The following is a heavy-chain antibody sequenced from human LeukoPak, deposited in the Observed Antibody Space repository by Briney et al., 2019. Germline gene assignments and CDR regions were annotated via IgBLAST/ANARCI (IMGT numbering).Heavy chain of an antibody. J-gene: IGHJ6*02. CDR3: AREGRTYYDFWSGYYNYYYGMDV. CDR1: GYTFTSDG. Sequence: ASVKVSCKASGYTFTSDGISWVRQAPGQGLEWMGWISAYNGNTNYAQKLQGRVTMTTDTSTSTAYMELRSLRSDDTAVYYCAREGRTYYDFWSGYYNYYYGMDVWGQGTTVTVSS. D-gene: IGHD3-3*01. CDR2: ISAYNGNT. V-gene: IGHV1-18*01.